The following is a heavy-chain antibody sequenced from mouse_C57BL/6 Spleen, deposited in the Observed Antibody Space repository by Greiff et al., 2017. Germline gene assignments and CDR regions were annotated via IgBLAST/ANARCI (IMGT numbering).Heavy chain of an antibody. Sequence: VQLQESGAELVRPGASVKLSCTASGFNIKDDYMHWVKQRPEQGLEWIGWIDPENGDTEYPSKFQGKATITPDTSSNAAYLQLSSLTSEDTAVYYCTTAGTSGFAYWGQGTLVTVSA. CDR1: GFNIKDDY. D-gene: IGHD4-1*01. CDR2: IDPENGDT. J-gene: IGHJ3*01. V-gene: IGHV14-4*01. CDR3: TTAGTSGFAY.